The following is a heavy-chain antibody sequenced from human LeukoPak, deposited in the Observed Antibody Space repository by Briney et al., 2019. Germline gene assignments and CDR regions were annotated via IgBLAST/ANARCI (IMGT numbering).Heavy chain of an antibody. D-gene: IGHD3-16*01. V-gene: IGHV1-18*01. CDR1: GYAFTSYG. CDR3: ARDTQGGYFDY. J-gene: IGHJ4*02. CDR2: ISAYNGNT. Sequence: GASVKVSCKASGYAFTSYGISWVRQAPGQGLAWMGWISAYNGNTNYAQKLQGRVTMTTDTSTSTAYMELRSLRSDDTAVYYCARDTQGGYFDYWGQGTLVTVSS.